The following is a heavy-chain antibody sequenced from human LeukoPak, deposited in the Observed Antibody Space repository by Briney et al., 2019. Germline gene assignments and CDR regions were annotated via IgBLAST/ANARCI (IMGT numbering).Heavy chain of an antibody. CDR2: IRSKAYGETA. V-gene: IGHV3-49*03. J-gene: IGHJ4*02. Sequence: GGSLRLSCTASGFTFGDYAMSWIRQAPGKGLEWVGFIRSKAYGETADYAASVKGRFTISRDDSKAIAYLQMNSLKTEDTAVYYCTTAFYYYDSSGYYVYDYWGQGTLVTVSS. D-gene: IGHD3-22*01. CDR3: TTAFYYYDSSGYYVYDY. CDR1: GFTFGDYA.